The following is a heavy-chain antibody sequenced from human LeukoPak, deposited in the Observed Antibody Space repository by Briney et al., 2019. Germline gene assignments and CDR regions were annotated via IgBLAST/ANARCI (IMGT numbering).Heavy chain of an antibody. V-gene: IGHV3-23*01. D-gene: IGHD3-10*01. CDR2: ISGSGGST. Sequence: GGSLRLSCAASGFTFSSYAMSWVRQAPRKGREWVSAISGSGGSTYYADSVKGRFTISRDNSKNTLYLQMNSLRAEDTAVYYCAKDFITMVRGVTSGYWGQGTLVTVSS. J-gene: IGHJ4*02. CDR1: GFTFSSYA. CDR3: AKDFITMVRGVTSGY.